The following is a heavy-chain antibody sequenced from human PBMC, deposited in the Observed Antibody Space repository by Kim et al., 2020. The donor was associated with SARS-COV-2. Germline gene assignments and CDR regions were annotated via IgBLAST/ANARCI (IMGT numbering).Heavy chain of an antibody. J-gene: IGHJ1*01. CDR3: ARGRHVGAAARRLQYFQH. CDR1: GGSFSGYY. CDR2: INHSGST. Sequence: SETLSLTCAVYGGSFSGYYWSWIRQPPGKGLEWIGEINHSGSTNYNPSLKSRVTISVDTSKNQFSLKLSSVTAADTAVYYCARGRHVGAAARRLQYFQHWGQGTLVTVSS. D-gene: IGHD6-6*01. V-gene: IGHV4-34*01.